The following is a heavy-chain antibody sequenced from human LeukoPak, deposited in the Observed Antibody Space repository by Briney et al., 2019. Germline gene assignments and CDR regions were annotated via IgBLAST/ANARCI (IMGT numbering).Heavy chain of an antibody. Sequence: ASVTVSCKASGYTFTVYYMHWVRQAPGQGLEWMGWINPNSGGTNYAQKFQGRVTMTRDTSISTAYMELSRLRSDDTAVYYCAKPVPGSGWSFDYWGQGTLVTVSS. CDR1: GYTFTVYY. J-gene: IGHJ4*02. CDR3: AKPVPGSGWSFDY. D-gene: IGHD6-19*01. CDR2: INPNSGGT. V-gene: IGHV1-2*02.